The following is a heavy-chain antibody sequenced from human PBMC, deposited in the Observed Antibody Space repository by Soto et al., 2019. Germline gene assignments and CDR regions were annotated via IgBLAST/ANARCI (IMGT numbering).Heavy chain of an antibody. Sequence: QVQLVQSGAEVKKPGASVKVSCKASGYTFTGYYMHWVRQAPGQGLEWMGWINPNSGGTNYAQKFQGRVTMTRDTSISTAYMELSRLRSDDTAVYYCARAGAPYGGNSRIWFDPWGQGTLVTVSS. D-gene: IGHD4-17*01. CDR2: INPNSGGT. V-gene: IGHV1-2*02. CDR3: ARAGAPYGGNSRIWFDP. CDR1: GYTFTGYY. J-gene: IGHJ5*02.